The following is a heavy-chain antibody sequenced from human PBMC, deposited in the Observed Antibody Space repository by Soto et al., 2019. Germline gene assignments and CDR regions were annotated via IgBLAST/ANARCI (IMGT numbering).Heavy chain of an antibody. J-gene: IGHJ4*02. V-gene: IGHV1-18*01. CDR3: ASGYLGNTVGTRYCEY. CDR1: GYSFTSYG. Sequence: QVQLVQSGAEVKKPGASVKVSCKASGYSFTSYGISWVRQAPGQGLEWMGWISGYNGNTNYAQKLQGRVTVTTDTSWSTAYMELRRLSSDDTAVYYCASGYLGNTVGTRYCEYWGQGTLVNVS. D-gene: IGHD4-17*01. CDR2: ISGYNGNT.